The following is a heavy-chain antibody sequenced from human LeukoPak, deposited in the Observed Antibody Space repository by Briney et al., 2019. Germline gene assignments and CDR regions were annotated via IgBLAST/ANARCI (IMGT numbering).Heavy chain of an antibody. Sequence: KPSETLSLTCTVSGGSISSYYWSWIRQPPGKGLEWIGYINYSGSTNYNPSLKSRVTISLDTSKNQFSLKLNSATAADTAVYYCAREGAAPMYYYYMDVWGKGTTVTVSS. J-gene: IGHJ6*03. D-gene: IGHD2-2*01. CDR1: GGSISSYY. V-gene: IGHV4-59*01. CDR3: AREGAAPMYYYYMDV. CDR2: INYSGST.